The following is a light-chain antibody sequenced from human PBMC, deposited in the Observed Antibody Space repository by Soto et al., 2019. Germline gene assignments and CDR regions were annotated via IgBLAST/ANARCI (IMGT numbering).Light chain of an antibody. CDR3: QQYNNWPWT. V-gene: IGKV3-15*01. CDR2: GAS. Sequence: EIVMTQSPATLSVSPGERATLSCRASQSVSSNLAWYQHKPGQAPRLLIYGASTSATGIPARFSGSGSGTEFALTISSLQSEYFAVYYCQQYNNWPWTFGQGTNVDIK. J-gene: IGKJ1*01. CDR1: QSVSSN.